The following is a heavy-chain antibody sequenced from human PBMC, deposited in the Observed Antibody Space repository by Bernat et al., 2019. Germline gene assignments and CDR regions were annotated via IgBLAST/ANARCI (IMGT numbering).Heavy chain of an antibody. J-gene: IGHJ4*02. CDR3: AMTSRSFNGPDY. D-gene: IGHD6-6*01. V-gene: IGHV1-2*02. CDR1: GYTFTGYY. CDR2: INPKRGGT. Sequence: QVQLVQSGAEVREPGASVKVSCKASGYTFTGYYIHWVRQAPGQGLESMGWINPKRGGTNFAQKIQSRVTITRYTSISTAYMELSRLRSDDTAFYYCAMTSRSFNGPDYWGQGTLVTVSS.